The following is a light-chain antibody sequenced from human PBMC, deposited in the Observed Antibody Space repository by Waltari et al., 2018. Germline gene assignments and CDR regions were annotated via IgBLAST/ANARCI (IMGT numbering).Light chain of an antibody. CDR1: QSVSTN. J-gene: IGKJ2*01. CDR2: DAA. CDR3: QQRDNWPPMYT. V-gene: IGKV3-11*01. Sequence: EIVLTQSPGTLSLSPGERATLSCRASQSVSTNLAWYQQRPGQAPRLLIYDAANRAGGNPARFSGSGSGTDFTLIISNLQAEDFAVYYCQQRDNWPPMYTFGQGTKVEIK.